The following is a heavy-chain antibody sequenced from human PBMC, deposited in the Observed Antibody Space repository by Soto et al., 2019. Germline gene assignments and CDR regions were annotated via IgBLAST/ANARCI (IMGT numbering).Heavy chain of an antibody. CDR3: AREGAFSSLFDY. D-gene: IGHD1-26*01. CDR1: GGSISSGGYY. Sequence: PSETLSLTCTVSGGSISSGGYYWSWIRQHPGKGLEWIGYIYYSGSTYYNPSLKSRVTISVDTSKNQFSLKLSSVTAADTAVYYCAREGAFSSLFDYWGQGTLVTVSS. J-gene: IGHJ4*02. V-gene: IGHV4-31*03. CDR2: IYYSGST.